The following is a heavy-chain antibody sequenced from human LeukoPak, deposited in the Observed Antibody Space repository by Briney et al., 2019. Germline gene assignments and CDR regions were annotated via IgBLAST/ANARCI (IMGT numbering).Heavy chain of an antibody. CDR3: ATTLEYCSGGSCLLPHYYYYMDA. J-gene: IGHJ6*03. CDR1: GGSISSYY. CDR2: IYYSGST. D-gene: IGHD2-15*01. V-gene: IGHV4-59*01. Sequence: SETLSLTCTVSGGSISSYYWSWIRQPPGKGLEWIGYIYYSGSTNYNPSLKSRVTISVDTSKNQFSLKLSSVTAADTAVYYCATTLEYCSGGSCLLPHYYYYMDAWGKGTTVTVSS.